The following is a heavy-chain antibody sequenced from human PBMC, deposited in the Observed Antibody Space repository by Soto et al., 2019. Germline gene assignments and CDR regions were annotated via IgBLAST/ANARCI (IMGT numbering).Heavy chain of an antibody. CDR2: ISASNGNT. D-gene: IGHD3-10*01. J-gene: IGHJ4*02. CDR3: VRDLDGSGSYYTDY. V-gene: IGHV1-18*01. Sequence: ASVRVSCKASGYMFISYGINWVRQAPGQGLEWMGWISASNGNTKYAQNFQGRVTMTTDTSTSTAYMEMRSLRSDDTAVYYCVRDLDGSGSYYTDYWGPGTLVTVSS. CDR1: GYMFISYG.